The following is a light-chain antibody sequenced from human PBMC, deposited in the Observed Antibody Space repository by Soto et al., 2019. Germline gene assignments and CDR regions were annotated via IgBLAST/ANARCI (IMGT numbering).Light chain of an antibody. V-gene: IGLV2-14*01. CDR3: SSYTSSSTPYV. Sequence: QSALTHPASVSGSPGQSITISCTGTGSDVGGYNYVSWYQQHPGKAPKLMIYDVSNRPSGVSNRFSGSKSGNTASLTISGLQAEDEADYYCSSYTSSSTPYVFGTGTKLTVL. CDR2: DVS. CDR1: GSDVGGYNY. J-gene: IGLJ1*01.